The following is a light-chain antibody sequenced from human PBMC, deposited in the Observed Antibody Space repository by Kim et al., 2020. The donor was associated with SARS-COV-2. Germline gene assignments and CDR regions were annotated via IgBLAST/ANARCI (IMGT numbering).Light chain of an antibody. V-gene: IGKV3-15*01. Sequence: EIVMTQSSATLSVSPGERATLSCRASQSVSSNLAWYQQKPGQAPRLLIYGAYTRATGIPARFSGSGSGTEFTLTISSLQSEDFAVYYCQQYNNWPPWTFGQGTKVDIK. CDR3: QQYNNWPPWT. J-gene: IGKJ1*01. CDR1: QSVSSN. CDR2: GAY.